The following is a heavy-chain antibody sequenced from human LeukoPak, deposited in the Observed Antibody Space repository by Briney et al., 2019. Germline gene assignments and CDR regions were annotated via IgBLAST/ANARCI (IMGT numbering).Heavy chain of an antibody. CDR3: ARDYGSYYYGYWFDP. J-gene: IGHJ5*02. V-gene: IGHV6-1*01. CDR1: GDSVSSNSAA. D-gene: IGHD1-26*01. CDR2: TYYRSKWYN. Sequence: SQTLSLTCAISGDSVSSNSAAWNWIRQSPSRGLEWLGRTYYRSKWYNDYAVSVKSRITIKSDTSKNQFSLKLSSVTAADTAVYYCARDYGSYYYGYWFDPWGQGTLVTVSS.